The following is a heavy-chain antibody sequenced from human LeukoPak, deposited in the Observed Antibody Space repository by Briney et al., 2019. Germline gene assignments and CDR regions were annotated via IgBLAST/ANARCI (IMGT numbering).Heavy chain of an antibody. CDR2: ISSSGSTI. V-gene: IGHV3-11*04. D-gene: IGHD1-26*01. Sequence: GGSLRLSCAASGFTFSDYYMSWIRQAPGKGLEWVSYISSSGSTIYYADSVKGRFTISRDNAKNSLYLQMHSLRAEDTAVYYCARVNRVVGATKAYYFDYWGQGTLVTVSS. CDR1: GFTFSDYY. J-gene: IGHJ4*02. CDR3: ARVNRVVGATKAYYFDY.